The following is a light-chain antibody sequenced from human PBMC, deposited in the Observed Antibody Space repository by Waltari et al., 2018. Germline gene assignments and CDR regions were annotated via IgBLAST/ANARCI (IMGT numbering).Light chain of an antibody. CDR3: QQYNNWPLT. Sequence: EIVLTQSPATLSVSPGERATLSCRASQTVSSNLAWYQQKPGQAPRLLIYGASTRATGIPARFSGSGSGAEFTLTINSLQSEDFAVYSCQQYNNWPLTFGQGTKVEIK. V-gene: IGKV3-15*01. J-gene: IGKJ1*01. CDR1: QTVSSN. CDR2: GAS.